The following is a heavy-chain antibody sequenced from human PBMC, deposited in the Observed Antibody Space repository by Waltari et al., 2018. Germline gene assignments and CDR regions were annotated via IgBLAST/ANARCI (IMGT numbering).Heavy chain of an antibody. CDR3: ARDYCDRTYCHGMDV. CDR1: EFTFSSYA. V-gene: IGHV3-30*03. CDR2: ISYNERNI. Sequence: QVQLVESGGGVVQPGRSLRLSCAASEFTFSSYALNWVRQAPGKVLEWVAVISYNERNIYYGDSVKGRFTISRDNSKKTLYLQMNSLRAEDTAVYYCARDYCDRTYCHGMDVWGRGTTVTVSS. J-gene: IGHJ6*02. D-gene: IGHD3-22*01.